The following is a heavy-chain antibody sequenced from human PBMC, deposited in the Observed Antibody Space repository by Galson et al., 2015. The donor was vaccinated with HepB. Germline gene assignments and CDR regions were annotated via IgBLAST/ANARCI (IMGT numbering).Heavy chain of an antibody. D-gene: IGHD1-26*01. CDR1: GFTFSSYA. CDR2: ISYDGSNK. CDR3: ARGIPRYSGSPIFSS. V-gene: IGHV3-30-3*01. Sequence: SLRLSCAASGFTFSSYAMHWVRQAPGKGLEWVAVISYDGSNKYYADSVKGRFTISRDNSKNTLYLQMNSLRAEDTAVYYCARGIPRYSGSPIFSSWGQGTLAPVPS. J-gene: IGHJ5*02.